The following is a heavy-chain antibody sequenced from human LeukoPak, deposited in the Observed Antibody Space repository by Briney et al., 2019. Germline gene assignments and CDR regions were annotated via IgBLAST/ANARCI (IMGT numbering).Heavy chain of an antibody. V-gene: IGHV4-34*01. CDR2: INHSGST. J-gene: IGHJ4*02. Sequence: SETLSLTCVVYGGSFSGYYWSWIRQPPGKGLEWIGEINHSGSTNYNPSLKSRVTISVDTSKNQFSLKLSSVTAADTAVYYCARILWYFDYWGQGTLVTVSS. D-gene: IGHD3-10*01. CDR1: GGSFSGYY. CDR3: ARILWYFDY.